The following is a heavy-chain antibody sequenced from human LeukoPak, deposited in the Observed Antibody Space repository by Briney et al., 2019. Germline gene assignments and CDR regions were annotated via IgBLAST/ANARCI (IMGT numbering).Heavy chain of an antibody. Sequence: GGSLRLSCAASGFTFSSYAMHWVRQAPGKGLEWVAVISYDGSNKYYADSVKGRFTISRDNSKNTLYLQMNSLRAEDTAVYYCARGTYGDPSSDYWGQGTLVTVSS. V-gene: IGHV3-30*04. CDR3: ARGTYGDPSSDY. CDR1: GFTFSSYA. CDR2: ISYDGSNK. J-gene: IGHJ4*02. D-gene: IGHD4-17*01.